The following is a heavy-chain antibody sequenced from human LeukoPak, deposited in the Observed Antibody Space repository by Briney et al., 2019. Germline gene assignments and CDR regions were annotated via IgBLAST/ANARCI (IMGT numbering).Heavy chain of an antibody. J-gene: IGHJ6*02. CDR2: IYSGGST. D-gene: IGHD2-15*01. Sequence: PGGTLRLSRAASGFTVSSYYMSWVRQAPGKGLEWVSVIYSGGSTYYADSVKGRFTISRDNSKNTLYLQMNSLRVEDTAVYYCARSEVVAMDVWGQGTTVTVSS. V-gene: IGHV3-53*01. CDR1: GFTVSSYY. CDR3: ARSEVVAMDV.